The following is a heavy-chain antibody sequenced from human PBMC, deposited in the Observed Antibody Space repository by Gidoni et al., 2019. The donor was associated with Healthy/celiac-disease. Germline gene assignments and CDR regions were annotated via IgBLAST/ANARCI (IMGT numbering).Heavy chain of an antibody. CDR2: INHSGST. CDR1: GGSFSGYY. CDR3: ARGRDSGYDFDY. D-gene: IGHD5-12*01. Sequence: QVQLQQWGAGLLKPSETLSLTCAVYGGSFSGYYWSWIRQPPGKGLEWSGEINHSGSTNYNPSLKSRVTISVDTSKNQCSLKLSSVTAADTAVYYCARGRDSGYDFDYWGQGTLVTVSS. J-gene: IGHJ4*02. V-gene: IGHV4-34*01.